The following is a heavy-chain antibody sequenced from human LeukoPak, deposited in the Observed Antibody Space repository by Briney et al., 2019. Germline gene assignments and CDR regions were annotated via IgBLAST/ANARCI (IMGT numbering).Heavy chain of an antibody. D-gene: IGHD3-22*01. Sequence: GESLKISCKGSGYSFTSYWIGWLRQMPGKGLEWMGIIYPGDSDTRYSPSFQGQVTISADKSISTAYLQWSSLKASDTAMYYCARRHYYDSSGYYAFDYWGQGTLVTVSS. CDR2: IYPGDSDT. CDR1: GYSFTSYW. CDR3: ARRHYYDSSGYYAFDY. V-gene: IGHV5-51*01. J-gene: IGHJ4*02.